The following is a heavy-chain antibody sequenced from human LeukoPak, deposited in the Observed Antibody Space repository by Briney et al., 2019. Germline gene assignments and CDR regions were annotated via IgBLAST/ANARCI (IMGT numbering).Heavy chain of an antibody. CDR3: AREVVAGISDY. D-gene: IGHD6-19*01. V-gene: IGHV4-59*01. CDR1: GGSISSYY. CDR2: IYYSGST. Sequence: SETLSLTCTVSGGSISSYYWSWIRQPPGKGLEWIGYIYYSGSTNYNPSLKSRVTISVDTSKNQFSLKLSSVTAADTAVYYCAREVVAGISDYWGQGTLVTVSS. J-gene: IGHJ4*02.